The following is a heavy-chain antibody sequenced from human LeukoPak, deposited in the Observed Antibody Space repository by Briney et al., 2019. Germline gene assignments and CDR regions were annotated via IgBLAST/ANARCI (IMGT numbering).Heavy chain of an antibody. CDR2: GSHDGRNK. CDR1: GFIFRDYA. D-gene: IGHD6-13*01. Sequence: GGSLRLSCVASGFIFRDYAMHWVRQAPGKGLEWVAVGSHDGRNKIYGDSVKGRFTISRDNSKNTVYLQMDNLRPEDTAVYYCAKDRDSSTWSFFDFWGQGTLVTVSS. V-gene: IGHV3-30*18. CDR3: AKDRDSSTWSFFDF. J-gene: IGHJ4*02.